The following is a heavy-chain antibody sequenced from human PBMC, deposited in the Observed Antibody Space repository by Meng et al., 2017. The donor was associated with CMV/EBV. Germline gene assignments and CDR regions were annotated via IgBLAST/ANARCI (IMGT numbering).Heavy chain of an antibody. D-gene: IGHD6-19*01. V-gene: IGHV4-39*07. Sequence: QLQLQESGPGLVKPSETLSLTCTVSGGSISSRTYYWGWIRQPPGKGLEWIGSIYYSGSTYYNPSLKSRVSISVDTSKNQFSLKLNSVTAADTAVYYCARSSYSSAWPTYYFDYWGQGTLVTVSS. CDR2: IYYSGST. CDR3: ARSSYSSAWPTYYFDY. CDR1: GGSISSRTYY. J-gene: IGHJ4*02.